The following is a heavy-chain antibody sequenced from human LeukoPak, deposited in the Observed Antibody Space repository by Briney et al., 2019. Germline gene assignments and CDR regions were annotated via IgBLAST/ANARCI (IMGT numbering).Heavy chain of an antibody. CDR2: INNDGSST. J-gene: IGHJ4*02. D-gene: IGHD5-24*01. V-gene: IGHV3-74*01. CDR1: GFIFSYYG. Sequence: GGTLRLSCAASGFIFSYYGMSWVRQAPGKGLVWVSRINNDGSSTNYADSVKGRFTISRDNAKNTLYLQMHSLRAEDTAVYYCARDDSTWLQSHDYWGQGTLVTVSS. CDR3: ARDDSTWLQSHDY.